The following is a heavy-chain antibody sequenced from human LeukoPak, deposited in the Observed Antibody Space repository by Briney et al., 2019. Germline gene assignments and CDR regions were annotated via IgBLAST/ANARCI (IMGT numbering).Heavy chain of an antibody. D-gene: IGHD3-10*01. CDR3: ARNRGGMEGGLFYMDV. CDR1: GYIFSSYD. J-gene: IGHJ6*03. CDR2: ISLYNGNT. V-gene: IGHV1-18*01. Sequence: GASVKVSCKASGYIFSSYDITWVRQAPGQGLEWMGWISLYNGNTNYAQKIQGRVTTTTDTSTSTAYMELRSLRSDDTAVYYCARNRGGMEGGLFYMDVWGKGTTVTVSS.